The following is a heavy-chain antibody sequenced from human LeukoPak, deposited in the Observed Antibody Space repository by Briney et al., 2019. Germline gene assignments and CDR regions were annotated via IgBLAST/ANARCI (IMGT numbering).Heavy chain of an antibody. V-gene: IGHV4-4*07. CDR2: ISTSGST. D-gene: IGHD6-13*01. Sequence: PSETLSLTCTVSGGSISSYYWSWIRQPAGKGLEWIGRISTSGSTNYNPSLKSRVTISVDKSKNQFSLKLSSVTAADTAVYYCARDQRQQLVRGGYYYYYMDVWGKGTTVTVSS. J-gene: IGHJ6*03. CDR1: GGSISSYY. CDR3: ARDQRQQLVRGGYYYYYMDV.